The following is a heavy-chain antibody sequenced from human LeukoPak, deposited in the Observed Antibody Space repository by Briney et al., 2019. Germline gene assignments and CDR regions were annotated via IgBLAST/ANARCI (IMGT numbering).Heavy chain of an antibody. J-gene: IGHJ3*02. CDR2: IYTSGST. CDR3: ARGYSSGWYQDAFDI. Sequence: PSETLSLTCTVSGGSISSGSYYWSWIQQPAGKGLEWIGRIYTSGSTNYNPSLKSRVTISVDTSKNQFSLKLSSVTAADTAVYYCARGYSSGWYQDAFDIWGQGTMVTVSS. V-gene: IGHV4-61*02. CDR1: GGSISSGSYY. D-gene: IGHD6-19*01.